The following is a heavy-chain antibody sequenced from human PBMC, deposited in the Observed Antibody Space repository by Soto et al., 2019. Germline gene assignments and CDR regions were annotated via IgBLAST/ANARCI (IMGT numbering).Heavy chain of an antibody. CDR1: GGSISSGGYY. V-gene: IGHV4-31*03. Sequence: QVQLQESGPGLVKPSQTLSLTCTVSGGSISSGGYYWSWIRQHPGKGLEWIGYIYYSGRTYYNPSLKSRVTISVDTSKNNSSLKLSSVTAADTAVYYCARSSPATVTTFDYWGQGTLVTVSS. CDR2: IYYSGRT. D-gene: IGHD4-17*01. CDR3: ARSSPATVTTFDY. J-gene: IGHJ4*02.